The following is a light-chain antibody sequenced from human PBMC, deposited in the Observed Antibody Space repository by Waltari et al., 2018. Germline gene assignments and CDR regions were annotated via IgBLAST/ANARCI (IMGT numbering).Light chain of an antibody. Sequence: EIVLTQSPATLSLSPGERATLSCRASQSVSSYLAWYQQKPGQAPRLLLYDASNRATVIPARFSGSGSGTDFTLTISSLGPEDFAVYYCQQRSNWEITFGQGTRLEIK. J-gene: IGKJ5*01. CDR1: QSVSSY. V-gene: IGKV3-11*01. CDR3: QQRSNWEIT. CDR2: DAS.